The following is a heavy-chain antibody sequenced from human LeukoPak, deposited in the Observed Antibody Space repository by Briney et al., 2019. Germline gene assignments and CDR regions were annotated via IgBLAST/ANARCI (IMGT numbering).Heavy chain of an antibody. J-gene: IGHJ3*02. V-gene: IGHV4-31*03. Sequence: PSQTLSLTCIVSGGSISSGGYYWSWIRQHPGKGLEWIGYIYYTGITYYNPSLKSRVTISLDTSKNQFSLKLSSVTAADTAVYYCARERLPDAFGIWGQGTMVTVSS. CDR3: ARERLPDAFGI. CDR1: GGSISSGGYY. CDR2: IYYTGIT.